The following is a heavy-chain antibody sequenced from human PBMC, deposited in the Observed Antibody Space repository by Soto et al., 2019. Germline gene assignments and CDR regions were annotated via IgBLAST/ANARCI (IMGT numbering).Heavy chain of an antibody. D-gene: IGHD4-4*01. CDR3: AKSRDGYSFYYYYGMDV. CDR2: ILHDGSNE. J-gene: IGHJ6*02. V-gene: IGHV3-30*18. Sequence: PRGSLRLSCAAPGFTCSNYGMHWGRQAPGKGLEWVALILHDGSNEYYADSVKGRFTISRDNSKNTLYLQMNSLRGDDTAVYYCAKSRDGYSFYYYYGMDVWGQGTTVTVSS. CDR1: GFTCSNYG.